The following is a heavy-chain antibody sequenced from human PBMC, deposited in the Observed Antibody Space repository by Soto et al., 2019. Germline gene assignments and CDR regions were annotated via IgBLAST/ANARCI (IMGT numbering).Heavy chain of an antibody. CDR1: GFSLSSTGMR. CDR2: IDWDDDK. V-gene: IGHV2-70*04. J-gene: IGHJ4*01. D-gene: IGHD3-22*01. Sequence: SGPTLVNPTQTLTLPCTFSGFSLSSTGMRVGWIRQPPEKALEWLARIDWDDDKFYSTSLKTRLTISKDTSKNQVVLTMTNMDPVDTGTYYCARMFYDGTGYYLGYYFDYWGRGTLVTVSS. CDR3: ARMFYDGTGYYLGYYFDY.